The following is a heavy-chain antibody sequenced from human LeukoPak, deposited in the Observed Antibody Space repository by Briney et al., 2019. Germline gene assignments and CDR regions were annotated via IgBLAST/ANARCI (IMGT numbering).Heavy chain of an antibody. Sequence: PGGSLRLSCAASGFTFSSYSMNWVRQAPGKGLEWVSYISTSSSTIYYADSVKGRFTIFRDNAKNSLYLQMNSLRDEDTAVYYCARGTERPLDYWGQGTLVTVSS. V-gene: IGHV3-48*02. CDR1: GFTFSSYS. D-gene: IGHD1-1*01. CDR2: ISTSSSTI. J-gene: IGHJ4*02. CDR3: ARGTERPLDY.